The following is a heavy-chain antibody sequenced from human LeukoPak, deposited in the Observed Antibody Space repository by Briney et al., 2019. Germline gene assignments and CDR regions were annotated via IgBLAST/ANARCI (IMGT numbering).Heavy chain of an antibody. V-gene: IGHV1-3*02. D-gene: IGHD1-14*01. CDR1: GYTFTSYA. J-gene: IGHJ4*02. Sequence: ASVKVSCKASGYTFTSYAMHWVRQAPGQRLEWMGWSNAGNGNTKYSQEFQGRVTMTRDMSSSTVYMELSSLRSEDTAVYYCARVGDYNSPHFHYWGQGTLVTVSS. CDR3: ARVGDYNSPHFHY. CDR2: SNAGNGNT.